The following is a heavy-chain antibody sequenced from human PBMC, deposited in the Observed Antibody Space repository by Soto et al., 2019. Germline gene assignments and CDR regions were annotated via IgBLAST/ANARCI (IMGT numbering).Heavy chain of an antibody. CDR1: GGSFSGYY. D-gene: IGHD3-16*01. CDR2: INHGGIT. CDR3: AREFPYYESSDSYFDY. J-gene: IGHJ4*02. V-gene: IGHV4-34*01. Sequence: SETLSLTCAVYGGSFSGYYLTWIRQPPGKGLAWIVEINHGGITNYHPSLKSRVTISVVTSKNQLCLKVNSVTPEDTAVYYCAREFPYYESSDSYFDYWGQGALVTVSS.